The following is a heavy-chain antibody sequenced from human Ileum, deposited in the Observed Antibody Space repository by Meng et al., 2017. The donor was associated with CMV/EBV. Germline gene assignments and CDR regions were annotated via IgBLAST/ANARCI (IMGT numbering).Heavy chain of an antibody. J-gene: IGHJ5*02. CDR2: IYTDDFKT. D-gene: IGHD3-16*01. V-gene: IGHV3-23*03. Sequence: AASGFHFMKYAMSWVRQAPGKGLEWVSVIYTDDFKTYYADSVKGRFTISRDRSKNTLYLQMNGLRAEDTAMYYCVKDDNDYMGEIGSWGQGTLVTVSS. CDR1: GFHFMKYA. CDR3: VKDDNDYMGEIGS.